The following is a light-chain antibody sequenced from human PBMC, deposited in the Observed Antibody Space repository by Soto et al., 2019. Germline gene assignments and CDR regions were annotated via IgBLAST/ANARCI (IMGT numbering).Light chain of an antibody. V-gene: IGKV1-5*01. J-gene: IGKJ1*01. Sequence: DIQMTQSPSTLSASVGDRVSIACRASQSISSSLAWYQQKPGKAPKLLIYDASSLESGVPSRFSGSGSGTEFTLSINSLQPQDFETYYCQQYHRYSWTFGQGTKVESK. CDR2: DAS. CDR1: QSISSS. CDR3: QQYHRYSWT.